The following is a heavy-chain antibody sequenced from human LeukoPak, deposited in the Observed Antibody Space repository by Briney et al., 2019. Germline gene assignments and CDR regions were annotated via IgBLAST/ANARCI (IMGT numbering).Heavy chain of an antibody. CDR3: ARRGYYDSSGLDY. V-gene: IGHV4-59*01. CDR1: GGAITTYY. CDR2: IFYSGGT. J-gene: IGHJ4*02. Sequence: PSETLSLTCTVSGGAITTYYWGWIRQPPGKGLEWIGYIFYSGGTNYNPSLRGRVFISRDTSKNQFSLKLSSVTPADTAIYYRARRGYYDSSGLDYWGQGTLVAVSS. D-gene: IGHD3-22*01.